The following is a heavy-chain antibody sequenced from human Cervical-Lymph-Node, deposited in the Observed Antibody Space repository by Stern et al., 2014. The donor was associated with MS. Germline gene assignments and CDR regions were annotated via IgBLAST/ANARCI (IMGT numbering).Heavy chain of an antibody. D-gene: IGHD2-15*01. CDR1: GFTFSSYT. CDR2: ITSGSNFI. Sequence: EVQLVASGGGLVQPGGSLRLSCEASGFTFSSYTMSWVRQTPGKGLECLSSITSGSNFIYYSDSVRGRFTISRDNAKNSVYLQMNSLRAEDTALFYCASGMGGSGLSQHPFDHWGQGTLVTVSS. CDR3: ASGMGGSGLSQHPFDH. J-gene: IGHJ4*02. V-gene: IGHV3-21*04.